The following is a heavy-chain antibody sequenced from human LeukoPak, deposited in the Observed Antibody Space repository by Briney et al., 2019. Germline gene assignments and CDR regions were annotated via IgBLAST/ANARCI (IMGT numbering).Heavy chain of an antibody. CDR2: IYPGDSHT. CDR3: ARHASGDLSTPFDY. Sequence: HGESLKISCKGSGYSFTNNWIGWVRQMPGKGLEWMGIIYPGDSHTRYSPSFQGQVTISADKSISTAYLQWSSLKASDTAIYYCARHASGDLSTPFDYWGQGTLLTVSS. CDR1: GYSFTNNW. J-gene: IGHJ4*02. V-gene: IGHV5-51*01. D-gene: IGHD3-16*02.